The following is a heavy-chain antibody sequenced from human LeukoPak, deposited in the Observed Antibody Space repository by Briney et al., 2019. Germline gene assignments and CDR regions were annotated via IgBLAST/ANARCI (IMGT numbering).Heavy chain of an antibody. V-gene: IGHV3-23*01. Sequence: GGSLRLSCAASGFTFSSFGIMWVRLAPGKGLEWVSVFTASGGTYFADSVKGRFTMSRDNSKNTLYLQMNSLRAEDTAVYYCARTGPGSGWARYYFDYWGPGTLVTVSS. CDR1: GFTFSSFG. CDR2: FTASGGT. CDR3: ARTGPGSGWARYYFDY. D-gene: IGHD6-25*01. J-gene: IGHJ4*02.